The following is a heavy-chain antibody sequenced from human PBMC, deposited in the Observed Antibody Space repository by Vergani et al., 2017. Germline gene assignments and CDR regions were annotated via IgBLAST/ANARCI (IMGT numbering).Heavy chain of an antibody. Sequence: QVQLQESGPGLVKPSETLSLTCAVSGYSISSGYYWGWIRQPPGKGLEWIGSIYHSGSTYYNPSLKSRVTISVDTSKNQFSLKLSSVTAADTAVYYCAKATLYYYYYYMDVWGKGTTVTVSS. J-gene: IGHJ6*03. CDR1: GYSISSGYY. CDR3: AKATLYYYYYYMDV. V-gene: IGHV4-38-2*01. CDR2: IYHSGST.